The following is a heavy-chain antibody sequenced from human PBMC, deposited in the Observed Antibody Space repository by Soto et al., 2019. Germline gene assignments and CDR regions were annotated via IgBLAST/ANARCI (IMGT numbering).Heavy chain of an antibody. D-gene: IGHD5-12*01. CDR2: IYDNGYT. V-gene: IGHV4-59*01. CDR3: ARTQVVEMATIHYFEY. CDR1: GGSISNYY. J-gene: IGHJ4*02. Sequence: ASETLSLTCIVSGGSISNYYRSWIRQSPGKGLEWIGYIYDNGYTKYKPSLKSRVTISVDTSKNQFSLKLSSVTAADTAVYYCARTQVVEMATIHYFEYWGQGTLVTVSS.